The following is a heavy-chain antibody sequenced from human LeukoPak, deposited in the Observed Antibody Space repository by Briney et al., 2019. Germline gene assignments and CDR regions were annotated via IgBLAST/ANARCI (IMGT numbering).Heavy chain of an antibody. CDR3: ARDGVGVQQWLVSGGDY. V-gene: IGHV3-48*04. CDR2: ISSSSSTI. J-gene: IGHJ4*02. D-gene: IGHD6-19*01. CDR1: GFTFSSYS. Sequence: GALRLSCAASGFTFSSYSMNWVRQAPGKGLEWVSYISSSSSTIYYADSVKGRFTISRDNAKNSLYLQMNSLRAEDTAVYYCARDGVGVQQWLVSGGDYWGQGTLVTVSS.